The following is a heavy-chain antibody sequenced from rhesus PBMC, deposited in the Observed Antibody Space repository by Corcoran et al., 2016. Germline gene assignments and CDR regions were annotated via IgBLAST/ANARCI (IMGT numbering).Heavy chain of an antibody. D-gene: IGHD1-44*02. CDR2: ISGSSGRT. CDR1: GGSISSSNW. CDR3: ARRRVGATFDY. Sequence: QVQLQESGPGLVKPSETLSLTCAVSGGSISSSNWWSWIRQPPGKGLEWSGYISGSSGRTYYNPSLTSRVTISTDTSKNQVSLKLSSVTAADTAVYYCARRRVGATFDYWGQGVLVTVSS. V-gene: IGHV4-65*01. J-gene: IGHJ4*01.